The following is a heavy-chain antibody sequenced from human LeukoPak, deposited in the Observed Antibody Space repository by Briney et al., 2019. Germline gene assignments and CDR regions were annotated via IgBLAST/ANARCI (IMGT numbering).Heavy chain of an antibody. CDR1: GFTFSSYS. V-gene: IGHV3-21*01. CDR3: ARAVTTVTPPSGY. Sequence: PGGSLRLSCAASGFTFSSYSMNWVRQAPGKGLEWVSSISSTSSYIYYADSVKGRFTISRDNAKNSLYLQMNSLRAEDTAVYYCARAVTTVTPPSGYWGPGTLVTVSS. J-gene: IGHJ4*02. D-gene: IGHD4-11*01. CDR2: ISSTSSYI.